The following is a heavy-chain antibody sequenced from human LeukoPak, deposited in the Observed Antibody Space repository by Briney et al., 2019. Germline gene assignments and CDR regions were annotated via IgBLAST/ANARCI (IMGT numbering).Heavy chain of an antibody. Sequence: GGSLRFSCAASGFTFRSYGMHWVRQAPGKGLEWVAVIWYDGSNQYYADSVRGRFTISRDNSKNTLYLQLNSLRAEDTAVYYCARDRAGPTLYYFDYWGQGTLVTVSS. D-gene: IGHD1-26*01. CDR2: IWYDGSNQ. CDR3: ARDRAGPTLYYFDY. CDR1: GFTFRSYG. J-gene: IGHJ4*02. V-gene: IGHV3-33*01.